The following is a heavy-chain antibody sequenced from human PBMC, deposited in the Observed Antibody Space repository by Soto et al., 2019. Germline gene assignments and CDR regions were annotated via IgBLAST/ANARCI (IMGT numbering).Heavy chain of an antibody. CDR1: GYRFTNYW. CDR3: ARGLTSLSTPYYSDY. J-gene: IGHJ4*02. Sequence: GESLKISCKGSGYRFTNYWIAWVRQRPGKGLEWMGIVFPGDSDTRYSPSFGGQVTISADTSISTAYLQWRSLKASDSAMYYCARGLTSLSTPYYSDYWGQGTQVTVSS. D-gene: IGHD1-26*01. V-gene: IGHV5-51*01. CDR2: VFPGDSDT.